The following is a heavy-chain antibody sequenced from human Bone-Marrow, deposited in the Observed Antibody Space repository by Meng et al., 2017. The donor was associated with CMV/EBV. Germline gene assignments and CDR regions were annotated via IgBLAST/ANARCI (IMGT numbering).Heavy chain of an antibody. J-gene: IGHJ4*02. Sequence: QVQLQQWGAGLLKPSETLSLTCAVYCGSFSGYYWSWIRQPPGKGLEWIGEINHSGSTNYNPSLKSRVTISVDTSKNQFSLKLSSVTAADTAVYYCARGRTYYDFWSGPHFDYWGQGTLVTVSS. D-gene: IGHD3-3*01. V-gene: IGHV4-34*01. CDR2: INHSGST. CDR3: ARGRTYYDFWSGPHFDY. CDR1: CGSFSGYY.